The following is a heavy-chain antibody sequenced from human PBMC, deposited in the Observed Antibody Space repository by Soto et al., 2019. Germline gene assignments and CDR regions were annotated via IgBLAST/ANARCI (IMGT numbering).Heavy chain of an antibody. J-gene: IGHJ4*02. V-gene: IGHV3-23*01. CDR1: GFTFSTYA. D-gene: IGHD5-12*01. Sequence: PGGSLRLSCAASGFTFSTYAMSWVRQAPGKGLEWVSSISGSGDSTYYADSVKGRFTISRDNSKNALYLQMNSLRAEDTAVYYCAPPPWIYLWTALDYWGQGTLVTVSS. CDR2: ISGSGDST. CDR3: APPPWIYLWTALDY.